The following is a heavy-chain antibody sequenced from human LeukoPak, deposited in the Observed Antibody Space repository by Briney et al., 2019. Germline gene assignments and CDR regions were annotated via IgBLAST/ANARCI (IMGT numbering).Heavy chain of an antibody. D-gene: IGHD2-21*01. CDR2: TSSSDAGT. J-gene: IGHJ4*02. V-gene: IGHV3-23*01. CDR1: GFPLSSYA. Sequence: GGSLRLSCAASGFPLSSYAMSWVRQAPGKGLEWVSATSSSDAGTYYADSVRGRVTISRDNSKNTLYLQMNSLSLEGGAVFFCARAPVTSCYGAYCYPFDYWGQGTQVTVSS. CDR3: ARAPVTSCYGAYCYPFDY.